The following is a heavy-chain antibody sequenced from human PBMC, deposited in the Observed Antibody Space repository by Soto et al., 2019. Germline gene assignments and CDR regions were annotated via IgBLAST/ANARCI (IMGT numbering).Heavy chain of an antibody. CDR1: GFTFSNAW. CDR2: IKSKTDGGTT. Sequence: EVQLVESGGGLVKPGGSLRLSCAASGFTFSNAWMNWVRQAPGKGLEWVGRIKSKTDGGTTDYAVPVKGRFTISRDDSKNTLYLQMNSLKTEDTAVYYCTTGSGGYYYDSSGYYRGNAFDIWGQGTMVTVSS. J-gene: IGHJ3*02. V-gene: IGHV3-15*07. CDR3: TTGSGGYYYDSSGYYRGNAFDI. D-gene: IGHD3-22*01.